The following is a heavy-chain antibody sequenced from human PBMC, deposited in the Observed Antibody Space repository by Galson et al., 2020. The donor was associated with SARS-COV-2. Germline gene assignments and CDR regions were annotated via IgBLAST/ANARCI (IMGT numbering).Heavy chain of an antibody. V-gene: IGHV3-49*03. CDR2: IRSKAYGGTT. D-gene: IGHD3-3*01. CDR3: TRSIYALLFDY. CDR1: GFTFGDYA. J-gene: IGHJ4*02. Sequence: GGSLRLSCTASGFTFGDYAMSWFRQAPGKGLEWVGFIRSKAYGGTTEYAASVKGRFTISRDDSKSIAYLQMNSLKTEDTAVYYCTRSIYALLFDYWGQGTLVTVSS.